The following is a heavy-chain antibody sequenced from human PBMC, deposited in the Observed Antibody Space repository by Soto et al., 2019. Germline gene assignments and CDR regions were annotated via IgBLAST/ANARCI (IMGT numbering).Heavy chain of an antibody. CDR1: GFTFNKFA. D-gene: IGHD4-4*01. Sequence: QVQLVESGGGVVQPGKSLRLSCAASGFTFNKFAMHWVRQAPGKGLEWVTFISYDGSQKYYADSVKGRFTISRDSSKSTLSLQVDSLRAEDTAMYSCARDGVHSNHLQGFDLWGQGTLVTVSS. V-gene: IGHV3-30-3*01. CDR3: ARDGVHSNHLQGFDL. J-gene: IGHJ4*02. CDR2: ISYDGSQK.